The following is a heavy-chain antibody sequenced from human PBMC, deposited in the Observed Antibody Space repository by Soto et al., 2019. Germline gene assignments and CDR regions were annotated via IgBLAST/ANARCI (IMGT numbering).Heavy chain of an antibody. CDR2: IWYDGSNK. D-gene: IGHD3-22*01. J-gene: IGHJ3*02. Sequence: GGSLRFSCAASGFTFSSYGMHWVRQAPGKGLEWVAVIWYDGSNKYYADSVKGRLTISRDNSKNTLYLQMNSLRAEDTAVYYCARQDGYYYDSSGLADAFDIWGQGTMVTVSS. CDR3: ARQDGYYYDSSGLADAFDI. V-gene: IGHV3-33*01. CDR1: GFTFSSYG.